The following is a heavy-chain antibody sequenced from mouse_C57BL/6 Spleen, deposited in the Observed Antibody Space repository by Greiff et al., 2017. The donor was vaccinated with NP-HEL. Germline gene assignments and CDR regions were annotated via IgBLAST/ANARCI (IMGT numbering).Heavy chain of an antibody. J-gene: IGHJ1*03. CDR3: ARNWDNWYFDV. V-gene: IGHV1-9*01. CDR2: LLPGSGST. D-gene: IGHD4-1*01. Sequence: VQLQQSGAELMKPGASVKLSCKATGYTFPGYWIEWVKQRPGHGLEWIGELLPGSGSTNYHEKFKGKATFTADTSSNTAYMQLSSLTTEDSAIYYCARNWDNWYFDVWDTGTTVTVSS. CDR1: GYTFPGYW.